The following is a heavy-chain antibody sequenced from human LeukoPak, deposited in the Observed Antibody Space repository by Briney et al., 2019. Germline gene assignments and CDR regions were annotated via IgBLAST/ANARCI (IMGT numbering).Heavy chain of an antibody. CDR2: ISSSSSYI. CDR1: GFTFSSYS. CDR3: ARRTNDFDY. D-gene: IGHD2-8*01. Sequence: GGSLRLSCAASGFTFSSYSMNWVRQAPGKGLEWVSSISSSSSYIYYVDSVKGRFTISRDNAKNSLYLQMNSLRAEDTAVYYCARRTNDFDYWGQGTLVTVSS. J-gene: IGHJ4*02. V-gene: IGHV3-21*01.